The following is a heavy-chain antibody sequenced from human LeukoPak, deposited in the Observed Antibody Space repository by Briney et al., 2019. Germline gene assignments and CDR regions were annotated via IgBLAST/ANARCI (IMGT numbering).Heavy chain of an antibody. CDR3: AREGSIQVWSREFDP. Sequence: ASVKVSCKASGYTFTGYYMHWVRQAPGQGLEWMGRINPNSGGTNYAQKFQGRVTMTTDTSTSTAYMELRSLRSDDTAVYYCAREGSIQVWSREFDPWGQGTQVTVSS. J-gene: IGHJ5*02. D-gene: IGHD5-18*01. V-gene: IGHV1-2*06. CDR2: INPNSGGT. CDR1: GYTFTGYY.